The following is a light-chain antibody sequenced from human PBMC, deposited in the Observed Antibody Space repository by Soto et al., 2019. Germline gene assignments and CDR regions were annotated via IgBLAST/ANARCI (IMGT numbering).Light chain of an antibody. J-gene: IGKJ2*03. CDR1: QDINVY. CDR3: HHGYVAPYS. Sequence: DIQMTQSPSSVAASIGYTVTITCVASQDINVYLNWYQQKPGEVPTLLIYAASTLHSGVPSRFTGSGSETDFPLTITSLQPEDFATYYCHHGYVAPYSFGQGTTV. V-gene: IGKV1-39*01. CDR2: AAS.